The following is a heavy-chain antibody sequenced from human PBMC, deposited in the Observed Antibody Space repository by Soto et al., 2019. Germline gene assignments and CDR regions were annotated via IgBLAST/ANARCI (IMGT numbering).Heavy chain of an antibody. Sequence: PGGSLRLSCAASGFTFSSYGMHWVRQAPGKGLEWVAAIWGDGSNKFYADSVKGRFTISRDNSKNTLYLQMNSLRAEDTAVYYCAKGSTDGRYYHHSSSYSVYWGQGTLVTVSS. V-gene: IGHV3-33*06. D-gene: IGHD3-22*01. CDR1: GFTFSSYG. CDR3: AKGSTDGRYYHHSSSYSVY. J-gene: IGHJ4*02. CDR2: IWGDGSNK.